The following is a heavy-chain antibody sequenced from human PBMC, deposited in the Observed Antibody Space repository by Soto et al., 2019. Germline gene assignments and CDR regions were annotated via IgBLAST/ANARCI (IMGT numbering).Heavy chain of an antibody. CDR2: IDNDGSST. CDR3: ARGRPYGMDV. CDR1: GFTFGSYW. J-gene: IGHJ6*02. Sequence: EVQLVESGGGLVQPGGSLRVSCAASGFTFGSYWMNWVRQAPGRGLVWVSRIDNDGSSTTYADSVEGRFTTSRDNAKNTLYLQMSSLRVADTAVYYCARGRPYGMDVWGQGTTVTVSS. V-gene: IGHV3-74*01.